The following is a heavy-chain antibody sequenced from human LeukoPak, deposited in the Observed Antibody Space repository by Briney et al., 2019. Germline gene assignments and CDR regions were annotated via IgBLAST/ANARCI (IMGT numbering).Heavy chain of an antibody. CDR1: GGSISSSSYY. D-gene: IGHD6-6*01. CDR3: ASDGLAARPTDY. V-gene: IGHV4-39*01. Sequence: PSETLSLTCTVSGGSISSSSYYWGWIRQPPGKGLEWIGSIYYSGSTYYNPSLKSRVTISVDTSKNQFSLELSSVTAADTAVYYCASDGLAARPTDYWGQGTLVTVSS. CDR2: IYYSGST. J-gene: IGHJ4*02.